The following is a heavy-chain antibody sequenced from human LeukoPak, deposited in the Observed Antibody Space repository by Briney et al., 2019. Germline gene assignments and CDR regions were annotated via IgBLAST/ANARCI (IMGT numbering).Heavy chain of an antibody. Sequence: MSGGSLRLSCATSGFTFSNAWMNWVRQAPGKGLEWVGRIRSNSDGGTIDYAAPVKGRFTLSRDDSKTTLYLQMNSLQTEDTAVYYCATDFYDSTWGQRTLVTVSS. CDR3: ATDFYDST. J-gene: IGHJ5*02. CDR1: GFTFSNAW. V-gene: IGHV3-15*07. D-gene: IGHD3-22*01. CDR2: IRSNSDGGTI.